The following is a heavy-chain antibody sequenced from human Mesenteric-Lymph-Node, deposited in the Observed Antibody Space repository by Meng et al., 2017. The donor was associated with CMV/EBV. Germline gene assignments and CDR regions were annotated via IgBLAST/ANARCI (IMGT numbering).Heavy chain of an antibody. Sequence: SVSSWNYYWSWIRQPPGKGLEWIGNIYYSGSTNYNLSLKRRVSISVDTSKNQFSLKLSSVTAADTAVYYCARVLRVAAVMEWYFDLWCRGTLVTVSS. J-gene: IGHJ2*01. CDR3: ARVLRVAAVMEWYFDL. D-gene: IGHD2-2*01. CDR1: SVSSWNYY. V-gene: IGHV4-61*01. CDR2: IYYSGST.